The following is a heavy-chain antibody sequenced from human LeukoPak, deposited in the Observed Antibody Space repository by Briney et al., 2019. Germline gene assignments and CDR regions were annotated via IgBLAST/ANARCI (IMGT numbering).Heavy chain of an antibody. D-gene: IGHD3-3*01. Sequence: SETLSLTCAVYGRSFSGYYWSWIRQPPGKGLEWIGEINHSGSTNYNPSLKSRVTISVDTSKNQFSLKLSSVTAADTAVYYCARGRYYDFWSGYYYWGQGTLVTVSS. CDR2: INHSGST. V-gene: IGHV4-34*01. CDR1: GRSFSGYY. J-gene: IGHJ4*02. CDR3: ARGRYYDFWSGYYY.